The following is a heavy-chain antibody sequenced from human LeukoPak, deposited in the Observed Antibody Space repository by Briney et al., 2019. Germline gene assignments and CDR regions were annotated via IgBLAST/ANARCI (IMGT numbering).Heavy chain of an antibody. CDR2: IRYDGSNK. CDR3: AKDLKWYYGSGSYSGFDY. Sequence: GGSLRLSCAASGFTFSSYGMHWVRQAPGKGLEWVAFIRYDGSNKYYADSVKSRFTISRDNSKNTLYLQMNSLRAEDTAVYYCAKDLKWYYGSGSYSGFDYWGQGTLVTVSS. CDR1: GFTFSSYG. V-gene: IGHV3-30*02. J-gene: IGHJ4*02. D-gene: IGHD3-10*01.